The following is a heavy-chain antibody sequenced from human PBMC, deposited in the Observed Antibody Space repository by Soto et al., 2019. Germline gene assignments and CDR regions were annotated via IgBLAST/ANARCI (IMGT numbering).Heavy chain of an antibody. Sequence: SETLSLTCSVSGDSISNSRFYWAWIRQHPGEGLEWIGSIYHTGNAYYNPSLKSRVTISVDTSKNQFSLKLTSVTAADAALYYCARDFFDSSDYTTNWFDPWGQGTLVTVSS. V-gene: IGHV4-39*01. D-gene: IGHD3-22*01. J-gene: IGHJ5*02. CDR1: GDSISNSRFY. CDR3: ARDFFDSSDYTTNWFDP. CDR2: IYHTGNA.